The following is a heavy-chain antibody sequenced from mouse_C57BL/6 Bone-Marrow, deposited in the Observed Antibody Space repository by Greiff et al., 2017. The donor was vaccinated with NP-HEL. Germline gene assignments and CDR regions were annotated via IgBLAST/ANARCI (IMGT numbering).Heavy chain of an antibody. CDR1: GFTFSSYA. CDR3: AREEWLCPFAY. J-gene: IGHJ3*01. CDR2: ISDGGSYT. D-gene: IGHD1-1*02. V-gene: IGHV5-4*01. Sequence: EVQLVESGGGLVKPGGSLKLSCAASGFTFSSYAMSWVRQTPDKRLEWVATISDGGSYTYYPDNVKGRFTISRDNAKNNLYLQMSHLKSEDTAMYYCAREEWLCPFAYWGQGTLVTVSA.